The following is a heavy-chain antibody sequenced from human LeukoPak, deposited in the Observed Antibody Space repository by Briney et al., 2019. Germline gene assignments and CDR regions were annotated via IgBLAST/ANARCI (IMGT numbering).Heavy chain of an antibody. Sequence: PGGSLRLSCAASGFTFSSYWMTWVRQAPGKGLEWVANIKQDGSEKYYVDSVKGRFTISRDNAKNSLYLQMNSLRAEDTAVYYCVRAREGDIVVVPAHYYYYMDVWGKGTTVTVSS. V-gene: IGHV3-7*01. J-gene: IGHJ6*03. CDR3: VRAREGDIVVVPAHYYYYMDV. D-gene: IGHD2-2*01. CDR1: GFTFSSYW. CDR2: IKQDGSEK.